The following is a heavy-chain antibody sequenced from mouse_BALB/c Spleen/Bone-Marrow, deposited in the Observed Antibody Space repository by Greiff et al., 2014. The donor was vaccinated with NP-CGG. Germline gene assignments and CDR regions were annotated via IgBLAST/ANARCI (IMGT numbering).Heavy chain of an antibody. CDR2: ISTYSGNT. CDR3: ASPIYYGNYEGFAY. CDR1: GYTFTDYA. Sequence: GVSVKISCKGSGYTFTDYAMHWVKQSHAKSLEWIGVISTYSGNTNYNQKFKGKATMTVDKSSSTAYMELARLTSEDSAIYYCASPIYYGNYEGFAYWGQGTLVTVSA. D-gene: IGHD2-1*01. V-gene: IGHV1S137*01. J-gene: IGHJ3*01.